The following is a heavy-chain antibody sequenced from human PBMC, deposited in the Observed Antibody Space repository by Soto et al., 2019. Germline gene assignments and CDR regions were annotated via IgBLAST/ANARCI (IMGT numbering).Heavy chain of an antibody. V-gene: IGHV1-69*04. CDR3: ARDQFGLYYYGSGSYYNSPHVMDV. CDR2: IIPILGIA. CDR1: GGTFSSYT. D-gene: IGHD3-10*01. Sequence: SVKVSCKASGGTFSSYTISWVRQAPGQGLEWMGRIIPILGIANYAQKFQGRVTITADKSTSTAYMELSSLRSEDTAVYYCARDQFGLYYYGSGSYYNSPHVMDVWG. J-gene: IGHJ6*02.